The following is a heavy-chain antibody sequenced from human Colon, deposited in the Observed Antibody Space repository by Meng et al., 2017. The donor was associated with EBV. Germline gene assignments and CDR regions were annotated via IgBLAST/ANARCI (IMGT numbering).Heavy chain of an antibody. CDR1: GGTFSTDA. CDR3: ASQGGYCTGGTCYSIDY. CDR2: IIPVSGTP. Sequence: QVILMQSGAEVKKPGSSVKVACXXSGGTFSTDAITWVRQAPGQGFEWMGGIIPVSGTPDYAQKFQGRLTISVDESTKTFYMELSSLRSEDTAVYYCASQGGYCTGGTCYSIDYWGPGSLVTVSS. D-gene: IGHD2-15*01. J-gene: IGHJ4*02. V-gene: IGHV1-69*01.